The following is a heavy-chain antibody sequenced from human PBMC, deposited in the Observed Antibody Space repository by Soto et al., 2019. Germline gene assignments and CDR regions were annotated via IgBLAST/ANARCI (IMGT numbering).Heavy chain of an antibody. D-gene: IGHD3-16*01. CDR1: GFTVRSNY. V-gene: IGHV3-66*04. CDR3: AKLLWPYGMDV. CDR2: IYSGGST. Sequence: EVQLVESGGGLVQPGGSLKLSCAASGFTVRSNYLSWVRQAPGKGLEWVSVIYSGGSTYYADSGKGRFTISRDKSKNTGKLPMNSLRGEGPAGNYCAKLLWPYGMDVWGQGTTVTVSS. J-gene: IGHJ6*02.